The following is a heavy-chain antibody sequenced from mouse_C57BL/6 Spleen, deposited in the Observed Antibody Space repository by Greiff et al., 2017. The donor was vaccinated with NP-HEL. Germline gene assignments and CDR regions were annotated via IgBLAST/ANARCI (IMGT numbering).Heavy chain of an antibody. V-gene: IGHV1-54*01. J-gene: IGHJ3*01. D-gene: IGHD1-1*01. CDR1: GYAFTNYL. Sequence: VQLKESGAELVRPGTSVKVSCKASGYAFTNYLIEWVKQRPGQGLEWIGVINPGSGGTNYNEKFKGKATLTADKSSSTAYMQLSSLTSEDSAVYVCARDYYGSSSFAYWGQGTLVTVSA. CDR2: INPGSGGT. CDR3: ARDYYGSSSFAY.